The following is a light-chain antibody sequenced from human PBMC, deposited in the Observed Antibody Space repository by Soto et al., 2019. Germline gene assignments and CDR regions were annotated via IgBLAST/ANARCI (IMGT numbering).Light chain of an antibody. CDR2: YDS. V-gene: IGLV3-21*04. CDR1: NIGSKS. CDR3: HVWDSSSDKGV. Sequence: SYELTQPPSVSVAPGKTARITCWGNNIGSKSVHWHQQKPGQAPVLVIYYDSDRPSGIPERFSGSNSGNTASLTISRVEAWDGADYYCHVWDSSSDKGVFGGGTKVTVL. J-gene: IGLJ2*01.